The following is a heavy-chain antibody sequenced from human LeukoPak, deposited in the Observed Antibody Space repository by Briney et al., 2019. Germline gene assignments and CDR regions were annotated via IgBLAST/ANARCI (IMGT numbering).Heavy chain of an antibody. Sequence: PSETLSLTCTVSGGSISSYYWSWIRQPAGKGLEWIGRIYTSGSTNYNPSLKSRVTMSVDTSKNQFSLKLNSVTAADTAVYYCARDSGYDRKIWFDPWGQGTLVTVSS. D-gene: IGHD5-12*01. CDR2: IYTSGST. V-gene: IGHV4-4*07. J-gene: IGHJ5*02. CDR1: GGSISSYY. CDR3: ARDSGYDRKIWFDP.